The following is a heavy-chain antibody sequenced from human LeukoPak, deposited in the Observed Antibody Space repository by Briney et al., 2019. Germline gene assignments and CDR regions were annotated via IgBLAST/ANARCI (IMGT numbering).Heavy chain of an antibody. J-gene: IGHJ4*02. V-gene: IGHV4-61*02. CDR1: GGSISSGSYY. CDR3: ARHWGATGFDS. Sequence: SQTLSLTCTVSGGSISSGSYYWSWIRQPAGKGLEWIGRIYTSGSTNYNPSLKSRVTISVDTSKNQFSLKLSSVTAADTAVYYCARHWGATGFDSWDQGTLVTVSS. D-gene: IGHD3-16*01. CDR2: IYTSGST.